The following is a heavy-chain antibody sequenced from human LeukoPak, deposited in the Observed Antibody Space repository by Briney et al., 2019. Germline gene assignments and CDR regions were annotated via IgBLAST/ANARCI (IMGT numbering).Heavy chain of an antibody. V-gene: IGHV4-34*01. CDR3: ARATGASAPDY. CDR1: GGSFSGYY. CDR2: INHSGST. J-gene: IGHJ4*02. Sequence: SETLSLTCAVYGGSFSGYYWSWIRQPPGKGLEWIGEINHSGSTNYNPSLKSRVTISVDTSKNQFSLKLSSVTAADTAVYYCARATGASAPDYWGQGTLVTVSS. D-gene: IGHD1-26*01.